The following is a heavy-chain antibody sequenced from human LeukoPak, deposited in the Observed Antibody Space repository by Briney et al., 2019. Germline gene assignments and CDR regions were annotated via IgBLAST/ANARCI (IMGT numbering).Heavy chain of an antibody. J-gene: IGHJ4*01. Sequence: GGSLRLSCAASGFSTSGYWMHWVRQAAGEGLVWVSRMNSGGTTINYADSVKGRFTISRDNVDSTLHLQMNSLRVEDTAVYYCIREVQVRASASLGLWGQGTLVTVSS. CDR2: MNSGGTTI. V-gene: IGHV3-74*01. CDR1: GFSTSGYW. D-gene: IGHD3-16*01. CDR3: IREVQVRASASLGL.